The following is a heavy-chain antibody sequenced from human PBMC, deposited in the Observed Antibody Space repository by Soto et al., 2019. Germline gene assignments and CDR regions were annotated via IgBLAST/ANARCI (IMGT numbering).Heavy chain of an antibody. Sequence: PSETLSLTCTVSGGSPSNYYWNWIRQPAEKRLEWIGRVSSTGSTYYNPSLKSRVTMSVDTSKNQVSLNLTSVTAADTAVYYCARGVPAAGTDWFDPWGQGTLVTVSS. CDR3: ARGVPAAGTDWFDP. CDR2: VSSTGST. J-gene: IGHJ5*02. D-gene: IGHD6-13*01. V-gene: IGHV4-4*07. CDR1: GGSPSNYY.